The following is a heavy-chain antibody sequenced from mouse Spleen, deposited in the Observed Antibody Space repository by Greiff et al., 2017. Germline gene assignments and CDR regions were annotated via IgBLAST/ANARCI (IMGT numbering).Heavy chain of an antibody. CDR1: GFTFSSYA. V-gene: IGHV5-9-3*01. CDR3: ARQLGRDAY. CDR2: ISSGGGNT. Sequence: EVHLVESGGGLVKLGGSLKLSCAASGFTFSSYAMSWVRQTPEKRLEWVATISSGGGNTYYPDSVKGRFTISRDNAKNTLYLQMSSLKSEDTAMYYCARQLGRDAYWGQGTLVTVSA. J-gene: IGHJ3*01. D-gene: IGHD4-1*01.